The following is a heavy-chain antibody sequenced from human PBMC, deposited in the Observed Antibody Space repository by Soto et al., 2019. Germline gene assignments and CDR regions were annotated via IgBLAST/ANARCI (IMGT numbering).Heavy chain of an antibody. CDR3: AGGHFRPSAMDV. V-gene: IGHV1-69*10. CDR2: TIPALGKT. CDR1: GDNFKKNV. J-gene: IGHJ6*02. Sequence: SVKVSCKTSGDNFKKNVFTWVRQAPGQGLEWMGGTIPALGKTHYIEKFQGRVTITGDDATRTVYMEVRDLTSDDTAIYYCAGGHFRPSAMDVWGQGTTVTVSS. D-gene: IGHD3-3*02.